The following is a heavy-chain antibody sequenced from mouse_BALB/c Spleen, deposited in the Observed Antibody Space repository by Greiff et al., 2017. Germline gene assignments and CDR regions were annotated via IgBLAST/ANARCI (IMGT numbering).Heavy chain of an antibody. CDR3: ARVDDYDAAWFAY. Sequence: QVQLQQSGAELAKPGASVKMSCKASGYTFTSYWMHWVKQRPGQGLEWIGYINPSTGYTEYNQKFKDKATLTADKSSSTAYMQLSSLTSEDSAVYYCARVDDYDAAWFAYWGQGTLVTVSA. CDR2: INPSTGYT. V-gene: IGHV1-7*01. D-gene: IGHD2-4*01. J-gene: IGHJ3*01. CDR1: GYTFTSYW.